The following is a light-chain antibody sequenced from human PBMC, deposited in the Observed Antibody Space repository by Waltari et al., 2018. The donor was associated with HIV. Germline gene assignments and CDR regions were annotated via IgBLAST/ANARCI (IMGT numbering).Light chain of an antibody. V-gene: IGKV3-15*01. Sequence: EMVMTQSPATLSVSPGERATLSCRASQSIGTNLAWYQQRPGQAPRLLIYGASTRASDISSRFVGSGSGTDFTLTISSLQSEDFAVYYCQQYDNWPLAFGGGTKVDVK. CDR2: GAS. CDR3: QQYDNWPLA. J-gene: IGKJ4*01. CDR1: QSIGTN.